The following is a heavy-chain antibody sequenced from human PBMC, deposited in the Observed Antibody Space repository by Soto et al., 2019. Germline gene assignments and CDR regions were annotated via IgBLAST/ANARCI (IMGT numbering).Heavy chain of an antibody. CDR1: GYTFTGDY. Sequence: ASVKVSCKASGYTFTGDYMHWVRQAPGQGLEWMGWINPNSGGTNYAQKFQGRVTMTRDTSISTAYMELSRLRSDDTAVYYFATASGARYRSSSNHWFDPWGQGTLVTVSS. CDR3: ATASGARYRSSSNHWFDP. J-gene: IGHJ5*02. D-gene: IGHD6-6*01. V-gene: IGHV1-2*02. CDR2: INPNSGGT.